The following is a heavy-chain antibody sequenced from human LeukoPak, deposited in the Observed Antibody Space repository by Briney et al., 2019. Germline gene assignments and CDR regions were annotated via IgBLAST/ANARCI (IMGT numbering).Heavy chain of an antibody. CDR3: ARVSYYDSSGYSPGGS. D-gene: IGHD3-22*01. Sequence: QAGGSLRLSCAASGFTFSSYGMSWVRQAPGKGLEWVSAISGSGGSTYYADSVKGRFTISRDNAKNSLYLQMNSLRAEDTALYYCARVSYYDSSGYSPGGSWGQGTLVTVSS. CDR1: GFTFSSYG. V-gene: IGHV3-23*01. CDR2: ISGSGGST. J-gene: IGHJ4*02.